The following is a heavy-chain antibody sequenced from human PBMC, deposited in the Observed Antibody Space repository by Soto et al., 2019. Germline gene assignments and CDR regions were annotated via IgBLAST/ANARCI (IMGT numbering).Heavy chain of an antibody. Sequence: PGESLKISCKGSGYSFTSYWIGWVRQMPGKGLEWMGIIYPGDSDTRYSPSFQGQVTISADKSISTAYLQWSSLKASDTAMYYCARHGVEGGSSTSCFSYWGQGTLVTVSS. CDR3: ARHGVEGGSSTSCFSY. CDR1: GYSFTSYW. CDR2: IYPGDSDT. J-gene: IGHJ4*02. V-gene: IGHV5-51*01. D-gene: IGHD2-2*01.